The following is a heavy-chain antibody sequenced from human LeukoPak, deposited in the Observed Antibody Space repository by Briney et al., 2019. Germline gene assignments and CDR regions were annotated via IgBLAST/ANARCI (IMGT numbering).Heavy chain of an antibody. CDR3: ARDWRNGGLDV. Sequence: PGGSLRLSCAPPGFTLGDYYMSWIRQAPGKGLEWISYISNSGSRTHYADSVKGRFTSSRDNAKNSLYLQMNSLRVEDTAVYYCARDWRNGGLDVWGQGTTVTVSS. CDR2: ISNSGSRT. D-gene: IGHD2-8*01. V-gene: IGHV3-11*01. CDR1: GFTLGDYY. J-gene: IGHJ6*02.